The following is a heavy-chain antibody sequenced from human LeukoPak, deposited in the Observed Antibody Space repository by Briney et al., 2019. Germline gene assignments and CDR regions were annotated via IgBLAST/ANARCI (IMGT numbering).Heavy chain of an antibody. J-gene: IGHJ5*02. CDR2: IYYSGST. Sequence: SETLSLTCTVSGGSLSSSSYYWGWIRQPPGKGLEWIGSIYYSGSTYYNPSLKNRVTISVDTSKNQFSLKLSSVTAADTAVYYCARAPIVLMVYAILAGGGFDPWGQGTLVTVSS. D-gene: IGHD2-8*01. CDR1: GGSLSSSSYY. CDR3: ARAPIVLMVYAILAGGGFDP. V-gene: IGHV4-39*07.